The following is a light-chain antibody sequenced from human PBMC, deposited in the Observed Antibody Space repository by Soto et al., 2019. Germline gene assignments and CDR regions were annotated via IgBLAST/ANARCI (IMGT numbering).Light chain of an antibody. CDR1: QNISTY. Sequence: DIQVTQSPSSLSASFGDRVTITCRAGQNISTYLHCYQQRPGRAPTLLISRTSNLDNAVTTSFSGSGSGTDFTLTSSHLQPDASVYSYCQHTYITISFGRGTKVE. V-gene: IGKV1-39*01. CDR2: RTS. J-gene: IGKJ4*01. CDR3: QHTYITIS.